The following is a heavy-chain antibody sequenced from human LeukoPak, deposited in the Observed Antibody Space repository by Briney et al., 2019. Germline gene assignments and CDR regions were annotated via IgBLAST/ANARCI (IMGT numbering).Heavy chain of an antibody. Sequence: GGSLRLSCAASGFTFSSYSMNWVRQAPGKGLEWVSSISSSSSYIYYADSVKGRFTISRDNAKNSLYLQMNSLRAEDTAVYYCARKLLWFGESMDVWGQGTTVTVSS. CDR3: ARKLLWFGESMDV. CDR2: ISSSSSYI. CDR1: GFTFSSYS. J-gene: IGHJ6*02. V-gene: IGHV3-21*01. D-gene: IGHD3-10*01.